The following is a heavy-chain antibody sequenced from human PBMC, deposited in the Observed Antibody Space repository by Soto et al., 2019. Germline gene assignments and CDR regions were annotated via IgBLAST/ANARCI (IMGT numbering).Heavy chain of an antibody. J-gene: IGHJ5*02. CDR2: IIPIFGTA. Sequence: QVQLVQSGAEVKKPGSSVKVSCKASGGTFSSYAISWVRQAPGQGLEWMGGIIPIFGTANYAQKFQGRVTITADESTGTAYMELSSLRSEDTAVYYCARVDIVLVPAAPLYNWFDPWGQGTLVTVSS. CDR1: GGTFSSYA. V-gene: IGHV1-69*12. CDR3: ARVDIVLVPAAPLYNWFDP. D-gene: IGHD2-2*03.